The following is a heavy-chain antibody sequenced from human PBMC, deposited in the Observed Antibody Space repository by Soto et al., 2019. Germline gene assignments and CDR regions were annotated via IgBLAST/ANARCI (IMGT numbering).Heavy chain of an antibody. D-gene: IGHD6-19*01. V-gene: IGHV1-46*01. CDR2: INPSGGST. CDR1: GYTFTSYY. Sequence: ASVKVSCKASGYTFTSYYMHWVRQAPGQGLEWMGIINPSGGSTSYAQKFQGRVTMTRNTSISTAYMELSSLRSEDTAVYYCARERPDGCKLDPWGQGTLVTVSS. CDR3: ARERPDGCKLDP. J-gene: IGHJ5*02.